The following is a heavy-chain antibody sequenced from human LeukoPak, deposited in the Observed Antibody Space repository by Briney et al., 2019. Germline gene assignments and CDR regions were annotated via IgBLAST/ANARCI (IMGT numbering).Heavy chain of an antibody. CDR2: IYTSGST. J-gene: IGHJ5*02. Sequence: PSETLSLTCTVSGGSISSYYWSWIRQPPGKGLEWIGYIYTSGSTNYNPSLKSRVTISVDTSKNQFSLKLSSVTAADTAVYYCARRRYNWNYGGVSRFDPWGQGTLVTVSS. D-gene: IGHD1-7*01. CDR1: GGSISSYY. CDR3: ARRRYNWNYGGVSRFDP. V-gene: IGHV4-4*09.